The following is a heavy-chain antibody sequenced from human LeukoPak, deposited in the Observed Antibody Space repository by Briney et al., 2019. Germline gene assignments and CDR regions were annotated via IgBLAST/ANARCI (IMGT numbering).Heavy chain of an antibody. Sequence: ASVKVSCKVSGYTLTELSMHWVRQAPGKGLEWMGSFDPEDGEIIYAQKFQGRITMTEDTSTDTAYMELSNLRSEDTAVYYCAAPLWFGELSLVDYWGQGTLVTV. D-gene: IGHD3-10*01. J-gene: IGHJ4*02. CDR1: GYTLTELS. CDR3: AAPLWFGELSLVDY. CDR2: FDPEDGEI. V-gene: IGHV1-24*01.